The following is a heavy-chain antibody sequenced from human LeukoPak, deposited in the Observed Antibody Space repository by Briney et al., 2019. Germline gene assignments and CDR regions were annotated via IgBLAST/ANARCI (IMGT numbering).Heavy chain of an antibody. Sequence: SETLSLTCTVSGGSISSYYWSWIRQPPGKGLQWIGEIHQSGSINYNPSLKSRVIISVDKSKTQFSLKLKSVTAADTAVYYCARAKLGSSGSIDSWGQGTLVTVSS. J-gene: IGHJ4*02. D-gene: IGHD3-22*01. CDR1: GGSISSYY. CDR3: ARAKLGSSGSIDS. V-gene: IGHV4-59*12. CDR2: IHQSGSI.